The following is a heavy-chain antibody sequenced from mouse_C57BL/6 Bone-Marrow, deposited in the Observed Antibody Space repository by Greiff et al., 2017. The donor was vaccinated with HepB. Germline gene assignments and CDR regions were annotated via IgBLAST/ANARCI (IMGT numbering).Heavy chain of an antibody. V-gene: IGHV5-4*01. Sequence: EVMLVESGGGLVKPGGSLKLSCAASGFTFSSYAMSWVRQTPEKRLEWVATISDGGSYTYYPDNVKGRFTISRDNAKNNLYLQMSHLKSEDTAMYYCARDLLPYCDYWGQGTTLTVSS. CDR3: ARDLLPYCDY. J-gene: IGHJ2*01. CDR1: GFTFSSYA. CDR2: ISDGGSYT. D-gene: IGHD1-1*01.